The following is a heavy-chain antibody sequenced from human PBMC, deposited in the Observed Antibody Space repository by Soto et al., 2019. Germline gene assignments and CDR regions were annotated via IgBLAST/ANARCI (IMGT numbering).Heavy chain of an antibody. CDR2: ILPIFGAA. CDR3: ARVGGNGRSSSCGMDV. D-gene: IGHD2-2*01. CDR1: GGTFSRHT. V-gene: IGHV1-69*06. J-gene: IGHJ6*02. Sequence: QVLLVQSGAEVKKPGSSVKVSCEASGGTFSRHTLSWVRQAPGQGLEWMGGILPIFGAANYAQKFRDRVTITADKSANLAYMELSRLRSEAPAIYYWARVGGNGRSSSCGMDVWGQGTTVTVSS.